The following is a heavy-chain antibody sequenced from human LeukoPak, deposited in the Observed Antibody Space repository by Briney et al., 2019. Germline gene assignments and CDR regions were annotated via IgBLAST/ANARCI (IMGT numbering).Heavy chain of an antibody. V-gene: IGHV3-23*01. CDR2: ITGSGGNT. CDR1: GFTFSNYA. CDR3: AKWGDYDVLTGYYVSDY. J-gene: IGHJ4*02. D-gene: IGHD3-9*01. Sequence: PGASLRLSCAASGFTFSNYAMSWVRQAPGKGLEWVSAITGSGGNTYYADSVKGRFTISRDNSKNTLYLQMNSLRAEDTAVYYCAKWGDYDVLTGYYVSDYWGQGTLVNVSS.